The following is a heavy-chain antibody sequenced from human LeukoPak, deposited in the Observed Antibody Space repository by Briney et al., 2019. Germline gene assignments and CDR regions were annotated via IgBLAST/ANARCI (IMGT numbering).Heavy chain of an antibody. CDR2: IIPIFGTA. CDR1: GGTFSSYA. J-gene: IGHJ6*02. V-gene: IGHV1-69*01. Sequence: SVKVSCKASGGTFSSYAISWVRQAPGQGLEWMGGIIPIFGTANYAQKFQGRVTITADESTTTAYMELSSLRSEDTAVYYCARAYYYGSGSYYGMDVWGQGTTVTVSS. D-gene: IGHD3-10*01. CDR3: ARAYYYGSGSYYGMDV.